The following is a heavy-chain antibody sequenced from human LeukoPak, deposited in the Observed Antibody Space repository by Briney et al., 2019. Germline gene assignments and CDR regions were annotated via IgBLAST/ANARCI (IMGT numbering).Heavy chain of an antibody. J-gene: IGHJ4*02. V-gene: IGHV1-2*02. D-gene: IGHD2-2*02. Sequence: ASVKVSCKASGYTFIGYYMHWVRQAPGQGLEWMGWINPNSGGTNYAQKFQGRVTMTRDTSISTAYMELSRLRSDDTAVYYCAVVVVPAAIPGYYFDYWGQGTLVTVSS. CDR3: AVVVVPAAIPGYYFDY. CDR2: INPNSGGT. CDR1: GYTFIGYY.